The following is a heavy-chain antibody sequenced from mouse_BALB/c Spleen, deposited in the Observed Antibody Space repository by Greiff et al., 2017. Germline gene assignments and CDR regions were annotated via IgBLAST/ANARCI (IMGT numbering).Heavy chain of an antibody. CDR3: ARSDGNFFAY. D-gene: IGHD2-1*01. J-gene: IGHJ3*01. V-gene: IGHV5-17*02. CDR2: ISSGSSTI. CDR1: GFTFSSFG. Sequence: EVHLVESGGGLVQPGGSRKLSCAASGFTFSSFGMHWVRQAPEKGLEWVAYISSGSSTIYYADTVKGRFTISRDNPKNTLFLQMTSLRSEDTAMYYCARSDGNFFAYWGQGTLVTVSA.